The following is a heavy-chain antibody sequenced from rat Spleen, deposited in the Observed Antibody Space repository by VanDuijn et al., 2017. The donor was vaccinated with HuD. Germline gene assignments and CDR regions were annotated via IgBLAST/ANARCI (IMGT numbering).Heavy chain of an antibody. D-gene: IGHD1-9*01. CDR2: ISSDGGRN. CDR3: ARRHYGYTDYFDY. Sequence: EVQLVESDGGLVQPGRSLKLSCAASGFILNNYGMHWIRQAPTTGLEWVATISSDGGRNFYRDSVKGRFTISRDNAKSTLYLQMDSLRSEDTATYYCARRHYGYTDYFDYWGQGVMVTVSS. CDR1: GFILNNYG. J-gene: IGHJ2*01. V-gene: IGHV5-29*01.